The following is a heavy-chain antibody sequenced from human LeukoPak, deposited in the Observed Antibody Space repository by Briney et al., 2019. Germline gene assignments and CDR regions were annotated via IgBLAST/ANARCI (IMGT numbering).Heavy chain of an antibody. CDR1: GGSFSGYY. CDR2: TNHSGST. Sequence: SETLSLTCAVYGGSFSGYYWSWIRQPPGKGLEWIGETNHSGSTNYNPSLKSRVTISVDTSKNQFSLKLSSVTAADTAVYYCARHRSMVRGNYYYYYMDVWGKGTTVTISS. V-gene: IGHV4-34*01. J-gene: IGHJ6*03. CDR3: ARHRSMVRGNYYYYYMDV. D-gene: IGHD3-10*01.